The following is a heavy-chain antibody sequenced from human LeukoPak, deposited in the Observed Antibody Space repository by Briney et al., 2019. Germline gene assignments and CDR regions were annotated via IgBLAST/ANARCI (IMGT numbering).Heavy chain of an antibody. V-gene: IGHV3-30-3*01. CDR3: ARGGGGDYIDY. Sequence: PGRSLRLSCAASGFIFGTYGMHWVRQAPGKGREWLSVISYDGSNKYYADSVKGRFTISRDNSKNTLYLQMNSLRAEDTAVYYCARGGGGDYIDYWGQGTLVTVSS. CDR2: ISYDGSNK. D-gene: IGHD3-16*01. J-gene: IGHJ4*02. CDR1: GFIFGTYG.